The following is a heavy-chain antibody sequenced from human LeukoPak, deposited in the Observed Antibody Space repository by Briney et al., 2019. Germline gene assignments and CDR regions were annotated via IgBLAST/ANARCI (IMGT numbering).Heavy chain of an antibody. CDR1: GGTFSSYA. CDR2: IIPIFGTA. Sequence: SVKVSCKASGGTFSSYAISWVRQAPGQGLEWMGGIIPIFGTANYAQKFQGRVTITADESTSTAYMELSSLGSEDTAVYYCARDLEAPGIAVARRDYYYYMDVWGKGTTVTVSS. J-gene: IGHJ6*03. D-gene: IGHD6-19*01. V-gene: IGHV1-69*13. CDR3: ARDLEAPGIAVARRDYYYYMDV.